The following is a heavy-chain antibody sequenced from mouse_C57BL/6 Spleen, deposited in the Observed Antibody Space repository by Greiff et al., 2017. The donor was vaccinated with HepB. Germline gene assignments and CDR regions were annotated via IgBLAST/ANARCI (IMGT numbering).Heavy chain of an antibody. D-gene: IGHD2-5*01. CDR1: GYTFTDYN. J-gene: IGHJ3*01. V-gene: IGHV1-22*01. CDR3: AREGCDYSKGGFAY. CDR2: INPNNGGT. Sequence: EVQLQQSGPELVKPGASVKMSCKASGYTFTDYNMHWVKQSHGKSLEWIGYINPNNGGTSYNQKFKGKATLTVNKSSSTAYMELRSLTSEDSAVYYGAREGCDYSKGGFAYWGQGTLVTVSA.